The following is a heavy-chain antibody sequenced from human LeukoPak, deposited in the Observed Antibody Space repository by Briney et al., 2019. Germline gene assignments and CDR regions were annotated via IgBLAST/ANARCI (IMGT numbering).Heavy chain of an antibody. J-gene: IGHJ4*02. CDR2: LSSSGSSI. CDR3: AKTYYYGSGSYYKFLDY. V-gene: IGHV3-48*03. D-gene: IGHD3-10*01. Sequence: GGSLRLSCAASGFTFSSYEMNWVRQAPGKGREWVSYLSSSGSSIYYADSVKGRCTISRDNAKNSLYLQMNSLRAEDTAVYYCAKTYYYGSGSYYKFLDYWGQGTLVTVSS. CDR1: GFTFSSYE.